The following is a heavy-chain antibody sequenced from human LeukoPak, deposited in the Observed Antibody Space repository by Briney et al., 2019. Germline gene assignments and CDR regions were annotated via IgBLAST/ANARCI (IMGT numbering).Heavy chain of an antibody. J-gene: IGHJ4*02. V-gene: IGHV3-21*01. D-gene: IGHD4-17*01. CDR2: ISTSSSYI. Sequence: GGSLRLSCAASGFTFSSYSMNWVRQAPGKGLEWVSSISTSSSYIYYADPLKGRITISRDNSKNSLYMQMNGLRADDTAVYYCARDHYGDSDYWGQGTLVTVSS. CDR1: GFTFSSYS. CDR3: ARDHYGDSDY.